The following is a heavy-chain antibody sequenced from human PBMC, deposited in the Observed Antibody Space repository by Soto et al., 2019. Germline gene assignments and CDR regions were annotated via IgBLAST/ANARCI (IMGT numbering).Heavy chain of an antibody. D-gene: IGHD6-19*01. CDR1: GFTFSSYW. J-gene: IGHJ4*02. V-gene: IGHV3-74*01. Sequence: GGSLRLSCAASGFTFSSYWMHRVRQAPGKGLVWVSHINSDGSSTSYADSVKGRFTISRDNSKNTLYLQMNSLRADDTAVYYCARAGYTSVFIYWGQGTLVTVSS. CDR2: INSDGSST. CDR3: ARAGYTSVFIY.